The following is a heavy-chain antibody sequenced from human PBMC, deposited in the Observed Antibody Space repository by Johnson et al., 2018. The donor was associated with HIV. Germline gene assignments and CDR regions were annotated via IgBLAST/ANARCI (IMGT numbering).Heavy chain of an antibody. V-gene: IGHV3-7*03. D-gene: IGHD4-23*01. Sequence: VQLVESGGGLVQPGGSLRLSCAASGFTFSSYWMSWVRQAPGKGLEWVANIKQDGSEKYYVDSVKGRFTISRDNAKNSLYLQMNSMRAEDTALYYCAKDVYGGNSEVGTFDIWGQGTMVTVSS. CDR2: IKQDGSEK. J-gene: IGHJ3*02. CDR3: AKDVYGGNSEVGTFDI. CDR1: GFTFSSYW.